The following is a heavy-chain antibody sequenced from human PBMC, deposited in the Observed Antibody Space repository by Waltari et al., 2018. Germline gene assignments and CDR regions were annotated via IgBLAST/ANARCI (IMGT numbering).Heavy chain of an antibody. CDR1: GFTFSSYS. J-gene: IGHJ4*02. V-gene: IGHV3-21*01. Sequence: EVQLVESGGGLVKPGGSLRLSCAASGFTFSSYSMNWVRQAPGKGLELVSSISSSSSYIYYADSVKGRFTISRDNAKNSLYLQMNSLRAEDTAVYYCARDDSDMYSSSSYFDYWGQGTLVTVSS. CDR3: ARDDSDMYSSSSYFDY. D-gene: IGHD6-6*01. CDR2: ISSSSSYI.